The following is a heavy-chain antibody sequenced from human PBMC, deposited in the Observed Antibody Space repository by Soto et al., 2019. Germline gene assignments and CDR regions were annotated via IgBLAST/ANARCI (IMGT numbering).Heavy chain of an antibody. CDR3: AREFNYDYWSGYSSQGYFDN. Sequence: PSETLSLTCTVSRGSVSGRAYYWSWIRQSPGKGLEWIGYIFHSGSTKYNPSLKSRATISVDTSTNQFSLKLTSVTAADTAVYYCAREFNYDYWSGYSSQGYFDNWGQGTQVTSPQ. V-gene: IGHV4-61*08. CDR1: RGSVSGRAYY. J-gene: IGHJ4*02. CDR2: IFHSGST. D-gene: IGHD3-3*01.